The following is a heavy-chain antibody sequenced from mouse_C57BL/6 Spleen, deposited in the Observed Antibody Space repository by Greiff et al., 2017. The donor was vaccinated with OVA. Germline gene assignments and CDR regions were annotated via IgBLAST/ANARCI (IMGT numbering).Heavy chain of an antibody. D-gene: IGHD1-1*01. CDR2: IDPSDSYT. CDR3: ARPYYYGRINLWYFDV. V-gene: IGHV1-59*01. J-gene: IGHJ1*03. CDR1: GYTFTSYW. Sequence: QVQLQQPGAELVRPGTSVKLSCKASGYTFTSYWMHWVKQRPGQGLEWIGVIDPSDSYTNYNQKFKGKATLTVDTSSSTAYMQLSSLTSEDSAVYYCARPYYYGRINLWYFDVWGTGTTVTVSS.